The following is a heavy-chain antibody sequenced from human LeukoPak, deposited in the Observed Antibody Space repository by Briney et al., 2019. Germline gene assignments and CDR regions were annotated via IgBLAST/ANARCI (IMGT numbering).Heavy chain of an antibody. D-gene: IGHD2-21*02. V-gene: IGHV3-23*01. CDR2: ISGNGYYT. CDR1: GFTFSTYG. CDR3: AKLPQGGGDHYYIEV. Sequence: PGGSLRPSCAASGFTFSTYGMSWVRQAPGKGLEWVSAISGNGYYTYYADSVKGRFTISRDNSKNTLFLQMNSLRAEDTAVYFCAKLPQGGGDHYYIEVWGKGTTVTVSS. J-gene: IGHJ6*03.